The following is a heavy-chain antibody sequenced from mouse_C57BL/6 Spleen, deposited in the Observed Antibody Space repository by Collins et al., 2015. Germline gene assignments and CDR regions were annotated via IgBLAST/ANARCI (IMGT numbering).Heavy chain of an antibody. CDR1: GYTFTSYG. Sequence: EVQLQQSGAELVRPGSSVMMSCKTSGYTFTSYGINWVKQRPGQGLEWIGYICIGNGDTEYNEKFKGKATLTSDTSSSTAYMQLSSLTSEDSAKYFCARSGTLLPAMDYWGQGTSVTVSS. CDR2: ICIGNGDT. J-gene: IGHJ4*01. D-gene: IGHD2-12*01. CDR3: ARSGTLLPAMDY. V-gene: IGHV1-58*01.